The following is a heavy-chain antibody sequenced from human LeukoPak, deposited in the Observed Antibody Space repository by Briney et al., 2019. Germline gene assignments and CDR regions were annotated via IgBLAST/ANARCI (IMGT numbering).Heavy chain of an antibody. V-gene: IGHV1-69*05. CDR1: GGTFSSYA. CDR2: IIPIFGTA. D-gene: IGHD3-16*02. CDR3: ARAPQRRLSWYYFDY. Sequence: ASVKVSCKASGGTFSSYAISWVRQAPGQGLEWMGGIIPIFGTANCAQKFQGRVTITTDESTSTAYMELSSLRSEDTAVYYCARAPQRRLSWYYFDYWGQGTLVTVSS. J-gene: IGHJ4*02.